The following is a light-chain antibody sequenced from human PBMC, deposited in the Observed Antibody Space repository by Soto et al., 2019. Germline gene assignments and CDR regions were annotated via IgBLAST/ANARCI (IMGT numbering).Light chain of an antibody. CDR3: QSYDSSLSGRYV. Sequence: QLVLTQPPPVSGAPGQRVTISCTGSSSNIGAGYDVHWYQQLPGTAPKLLIYGNSNRPSGVPDRFSGSKSGTSASLAITGLQAEDEADYYCQSYDSSLSGRYVFGTGTKLTVL. V-gene: IGLV1-40*01. CDR2: GNS. J-gene: IGLJ1*01. CDR1: SSNIGAGYD.